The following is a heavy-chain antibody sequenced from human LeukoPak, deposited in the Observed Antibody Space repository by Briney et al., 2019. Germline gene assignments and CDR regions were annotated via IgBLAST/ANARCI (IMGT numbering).Heavy chain of an antibody. Sequence: ASVKVSCKASGYTFTGYYMHWVRQAPGQGLEWMGWINPNSGGTNYEQKFQGRVTMTRDTSISTAYMELSRLRSDDTAVYYCARVEGLYYYGSGSSPLFDYWGQGTLVTVSS. J-gene: IGHJ4*02. D-gene: IGHD3-10*01. V-gene: IGHV1-2*02. CDR2: INPNSGGT. CDR1: GYTFTGYY. CDR3: ARVEGLYYYGSGSSPLFDY.